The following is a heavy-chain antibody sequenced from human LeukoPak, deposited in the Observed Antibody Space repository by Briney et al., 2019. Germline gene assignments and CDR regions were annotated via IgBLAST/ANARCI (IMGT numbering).Heavy chain of an antibody. CDR3: AKEGLSSWFRY. CDR1: GFTVSSKY. Sequence: GGSLRLSCAASGFTVSSKYMTWVRQAPGKGLEWVSAISGSGGSTYYADSVKGRFTISRDNSKNTLYLQMNSLRAEDTAVYYCAKEGLSSWFRYWGQGTLVTVSS. J-gene: IGHJ4*02. V-gene: IGHV3-23*01. CDR2: ISGSGGST. D-gene: IGHD6-13*01.